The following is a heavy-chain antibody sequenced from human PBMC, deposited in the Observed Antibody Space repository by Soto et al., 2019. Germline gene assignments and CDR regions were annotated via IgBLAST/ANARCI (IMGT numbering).Heavy chain of an antibody. Sequence: LRLSCAASGFTFSSSTMNWVRQAPGKGLEWVSAIIDSGGYTYYADSVKGRFTISRDNSKNTLYLQMNSLRAEDTALYYCAKETYYYYGMDVWGQGTTVTVSS. CDR1: GFTFSSST. CDR3: AKETYYYYGMDV. V-gene: IGHV3-23*01. CDR2: IIDSGGYT. J-gene: IGHJ6*02.